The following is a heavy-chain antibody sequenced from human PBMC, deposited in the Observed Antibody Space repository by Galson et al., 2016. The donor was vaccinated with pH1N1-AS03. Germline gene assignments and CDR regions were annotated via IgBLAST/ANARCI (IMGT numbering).Heavy chain of an antibody. D-gene: IGHD2-2*01. CDR2: INWLGGST. Sequence: SLRLSCAASGFSFEDYGMSWVRQAPGKGLEWVSGINWLGGSTGYADSVKGRFTISRDNAKKSLYLQMTSLRAEDTAVYYCSRGDYCSSTSCFWPPLYGMDVWGQGTTVTVSS. CDR1: GFSFEDYG. CDR3: SRGDYCSSTSCFWPPLYGMDV. V-gene: IGHV3-20*04. J-gene: IGHJ6*02.